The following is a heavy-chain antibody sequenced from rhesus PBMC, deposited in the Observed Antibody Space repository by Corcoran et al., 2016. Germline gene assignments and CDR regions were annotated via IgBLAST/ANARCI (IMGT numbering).Heavy chain of an antibody. J-gene: IGHJ4*01. CDR3: ATGLGWELQDY. CDR2: IDPENGAA. Sequence: EVQLVQSGAEVKKPGASVKISCKASGYTFTDYYLHWVRQAPGKGLEGMGRIDPENGAAKRGQKFQDKVPITADTSTDVAYMELSSLRSEDTAVYYCATGLGWELQDYWGQGVLVTVSS. V-gene: IGHV1-111*02. CDR1: GYTFTDYY. D-gene: IGHD1-44*02.